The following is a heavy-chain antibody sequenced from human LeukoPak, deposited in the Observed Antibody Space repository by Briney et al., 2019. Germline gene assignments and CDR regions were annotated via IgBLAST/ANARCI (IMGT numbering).Heavy chain of an antibody. J-gene: IGHJ2*01. D-gene: IGHD1-26*01. Sequence: PWGSLRLSCAASGVTLSSYAMSWARQAPGKGLEWVSGISSSGSGGNTYYADSVKGRFTISRDSSKNTLFLHMNTLRAEDTAIYYCANDRTVGASYWYFDLWGRGTLVTVSS. CDR2: ISSSGSGGNT. CDR1: GVTLSSYA. V-gene: IGHV3-23*01. CDR3: ANDRTVGASYWYFDL.